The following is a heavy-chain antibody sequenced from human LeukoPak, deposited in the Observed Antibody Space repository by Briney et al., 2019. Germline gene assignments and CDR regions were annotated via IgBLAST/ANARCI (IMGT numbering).Heavy chain of an antibody. CDR1: GFTFSSYG. CDR2: ISYDGSNK. V-gene: IGHV3-30*18. Sequence: PGRSLRLSCAASGFTFSSYGMHWVRQAPGKGLEWVADISYDGSNKYYADSVKGRFTISRDNSKNTLYLQMNSLRAEDTAVYYCANDSVIKVYYYDSSGYAALDYWGQGTLVTVSS. J-gene: IGHJ4*02. D-gene: IGHD3-22*01. CDR3: ANDSVIKVYYYDSSGYAALDY.